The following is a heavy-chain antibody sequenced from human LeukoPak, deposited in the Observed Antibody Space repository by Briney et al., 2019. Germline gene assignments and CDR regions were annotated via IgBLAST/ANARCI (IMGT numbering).Heavy chain of an antibody. CDR3: ARVLKSACHSSTYYYYGMDV. CDR1: GFTFSSYA. CDR2: ISYDGSNK. D-gene: IGHD2-15*01. J-gene: IGHJ6*02. V-gene: IGHV3-30-3*01. Sequence: GGSLRLSCAASGFTFSSYAMHWVRQAPGKGLEWVAVISYDGSNKYYADSVKGRFTISRDNSKNTLYLQMNSLRAEDTAVYYCARVLKSACHSSTYYYYGMDVWGQGTTVTVSS.